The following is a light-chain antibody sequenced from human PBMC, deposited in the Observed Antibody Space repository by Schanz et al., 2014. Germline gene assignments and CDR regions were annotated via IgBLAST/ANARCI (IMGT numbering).Light chain of an antibody. J-gene: IGLJ2*01. CDR3: SSYRSSNTVV. V-gene: IGLV2-14*02. Sequence: QSVLTQPASVSGSPGQSITISCTGTSSDIGSYNLVSWYQQHPDKAPKLMIYEGSKRPSGVSNRFSGSKSGNTASLTISGLLAEDEADYYCSSYRSSNTVVFGGGTKLTVL. CDR1: SSDIGSYNL. CDR2: EGS.